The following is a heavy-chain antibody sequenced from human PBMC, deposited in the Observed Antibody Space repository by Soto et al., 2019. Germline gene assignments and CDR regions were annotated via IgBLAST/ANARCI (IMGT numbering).Heavy chain of an antibody. V-gene: IGHV1-18*01. CDR1: GYTISNYG. J-gene: IGHJ5*01. CDR2: ISLYSDGT. Sequence: SVKPSCKTSGYTISNYGITWVRQAPGQPLEWLGWISLYSDGTNYAQKFQGRVSMTTDTSTTTAYMELRSLRSDDTAVYYCARVVPGAGALLGSCGQGTLFTVS. CDR3: ARVVPGAGALLGS. D-gene: IGHD2-2*01.